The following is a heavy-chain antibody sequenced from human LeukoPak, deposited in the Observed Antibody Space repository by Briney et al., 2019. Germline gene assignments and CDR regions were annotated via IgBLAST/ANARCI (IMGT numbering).Heavy chain of an antibody. CDR1: GFTFSDSA. CDR3: TSAAGTDYRGVY. V-gene: IGHV3-73*01. Sequence: GGSLRLSCEASGFTFSDSAMHWVRQASGKGLEWAGRIRSKSNSYATAYAASVKGRFAISRDDSKNTAYLQMNSLKTEDTAVYYCTSAAGTDYRGVYWGQGTLVTVSS. D-gene: IGHD6-13*01. CDR2: IRSKSNSYAT. J-gene: IGHJ4*02.